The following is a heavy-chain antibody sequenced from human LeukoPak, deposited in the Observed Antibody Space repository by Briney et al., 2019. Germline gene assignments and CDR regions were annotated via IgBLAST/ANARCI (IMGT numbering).Heavy chain of an antibody. CDR2: IYPGDSDT. V-gene: IGHV5-51*01. Sequence: KTGESLKISCKGSGYSFTSYWIGWVRQMPGKGLEWMGIIYPGDSDTRYSPSFQGQVTISADKSISTAYLQWSSLKASDTAMYYCARHQGSNGQSCSSTSCYASRPLILWGQGTLVTVSS. J-gene: IGHJ4*02. CDR3: ARHQGSNGQSCSSTSCYASRPLIL. D-gene: IGHD2-2*01. CDR1: GYSFTSYW.